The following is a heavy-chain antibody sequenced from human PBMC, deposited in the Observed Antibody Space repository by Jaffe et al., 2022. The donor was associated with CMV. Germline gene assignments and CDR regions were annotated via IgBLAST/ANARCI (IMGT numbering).Heavy chain of an antibody. Sequence: EVQLVESGGGLVQPGGSLRLSCAASGFTFSSYWMSWVRQAPGKGLEWVANIKQDGSEKYYVDSVKGRFTISRDNAKNSLYLQMNSLRAEDTAVYYCAREEGRGYGGNLLDYWGQGTLVTVSS. V-gene: IGHV3-7*03. CDR1: GFTFSSYW. CDR2: IKQDGSEK. CDR3: AREEGRGYGGNLLDY. D-gene: IGHD4-17*01. J-gene: IGHJ4*02.